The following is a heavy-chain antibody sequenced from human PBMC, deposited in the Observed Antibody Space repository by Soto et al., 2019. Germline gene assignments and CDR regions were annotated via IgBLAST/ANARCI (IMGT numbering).Heavy chain of an antibody. Sequence: PGGSLRLSCAASGFTFSSYGMHWVRQAPGKGLEWVAVISYDGSNKYYADSVKGRFTICRDNSKNTLYLQMNSLRAEDTAVYYCANDWRVVVVAATKYYYFGMDVWFKGTTVTVAS. CDR3: ANDWRVVVVAATKYYYFGMDV. V-gene: IGHV3-30*18. D-gene: IGHD2-15*01. CDR1: GFTFSSYG. CDR2: ISYDGSNK. J-gene: IGHJ6*04.